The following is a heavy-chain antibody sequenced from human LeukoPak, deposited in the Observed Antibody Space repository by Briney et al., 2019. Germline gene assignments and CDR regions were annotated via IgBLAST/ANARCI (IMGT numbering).Heavy chain of an antibody. CDR1: GCSFSNHD. J-gene: IGHJ6*04. Sequence: PGGSLRLSCAASGCSFSNHDMHWVRRATGKGLEWVSGIGTASDPLYPDSVKGRFTISRDNAKNPLYLQMNSLRAGDTAVYYCARGLMVREINLQLYYYYGMDVWGKGTTVTVSS. D-gene: IGHD3-10*01. V-gene: IGHV3-13*05. CDR3: ARGLMVREINLQLYYYYGMDV. CDR2: IGTASDP.